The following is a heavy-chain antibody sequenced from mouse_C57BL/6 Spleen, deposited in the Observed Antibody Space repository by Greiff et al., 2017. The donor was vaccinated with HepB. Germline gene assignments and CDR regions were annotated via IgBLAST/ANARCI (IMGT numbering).Heavy chain of an antibody. Sequence: EVQVVESGGDLVKPGGSLKLSCAASGFTFSSYGLSWVRQTPDKRLEWVATISSGGSYTYDPDSVKGRFTISRDNAKNTLYLQMSSLKSEDTAMYYCARQPYDDDGYYYAMDYWGQGTSVTVSS. CDR2: ISSGGSYT. V-gene: IGHV5-6*01. J-gene: IGHJ4*01. CDR1: GFTFSSYG. CDR3: ARQPYDDDGYYYAMDY. D-gene: IGHD2-4*01.